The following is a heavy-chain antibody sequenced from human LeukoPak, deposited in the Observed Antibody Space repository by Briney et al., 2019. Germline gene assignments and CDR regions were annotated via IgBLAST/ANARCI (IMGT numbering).Heavy chain of an antibody. CDR1: GGSISSGGYY. J-gene: IGHJ4*02. V-gene: IGHV4-31*03. Sequence: RTSETLSLTCTVSGGSISSGGYYWSWIRQHPGKGLEWIGYIYYSGSTYYNPSLKSRVTISVDTSKNQFSQKLSSVTAADPAVYYCARYGEHFDYWGQGTLVTVSS. CDR3: ARYGEHFDY. CDR2: IYYSGST. D-gene: IGHD4-17*01.